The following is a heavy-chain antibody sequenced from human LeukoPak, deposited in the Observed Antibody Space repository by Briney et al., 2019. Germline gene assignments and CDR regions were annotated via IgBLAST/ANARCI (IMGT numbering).Heavy chain of an antibody. J-gene: IGHJ1*01. CDR2: ISWNSGSI. Sequence: PGGSLRLSCAASGFTFDDYAMHWVRQAPGKGLEWVSGISWNSGSIGYADSVKGRFTISRDNAKNSLYLQMNSLRAEDTALYYCANAHCSSTSCLAEYFQHWGQGTLVTVSS. V-gene: IGHV3-9*01. CDR3: ANAHCSSTSCLAEYFQH. CDR1: GFTFDDYA. D-gene: IGHD2-2*01.